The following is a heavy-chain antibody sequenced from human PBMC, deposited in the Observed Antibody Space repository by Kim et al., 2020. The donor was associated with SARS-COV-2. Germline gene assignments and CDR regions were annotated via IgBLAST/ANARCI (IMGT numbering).Heavy chain of an antibody. CDR2: ISGDGGST. CDR1: GFTFDDYA. V-gene: IGHV3-43*02. D-gene: IGHD5-18*01. J-gene: IGHJ6*02. Sequence: GGSLRLSCAASGFTFDDYAMHWVRQAPGKGLEWVSLISGDGGSTYYADSVKGRFTISRDNSKNSLYLQMNSLRSEDTAFYYCGKEILTDSRHPKYYYYVVDVWGQGTTVTVSS. CDR3: GKEILTDSRHPKYYYYVVDV.